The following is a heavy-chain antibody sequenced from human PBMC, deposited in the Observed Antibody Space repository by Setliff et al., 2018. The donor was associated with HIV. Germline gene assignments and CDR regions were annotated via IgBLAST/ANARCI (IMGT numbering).Heavy chain of an antibody. CDR2: MNPNSGNT. Sequence: ASVKVSCKASGYTFTNYDINWVRQATGQGLEWMGWMNPNSGNTGYAQKFQGRVTMTRTTSISTAYMELSSLRSEDTAVYYCARGAYYGSGSYYDSRYWGQGTLVTVSS. V-gene: IGHV1-8*02. J-gene: IGHJ4*02. CDR3: ARGAYYGSGSYYDSRY. CDR1: GYTFTNYD. D-gene: IGHD3-10*01.